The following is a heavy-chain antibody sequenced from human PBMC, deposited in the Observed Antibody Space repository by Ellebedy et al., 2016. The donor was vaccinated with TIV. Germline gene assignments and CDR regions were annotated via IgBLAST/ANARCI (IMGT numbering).Heavy chain of an antibody. V-gene: IGHV3-7*01. CDR3: ARAIYGASNL. D-gene: IGHD4-17*01. CDR2: INEDGTKK. J-gene: IGHJ2*01. Sequence: GGSLRLSCTASEFTLTNYWMTWVRQAPGKGLEWVANINEDGTKKHYVDSVKGRFTISRDNAGNSLYPQMKGLGDEDTAVYYCARAIYGASNLWGRGTLATVSS. CDR1: EFTLTNYW.